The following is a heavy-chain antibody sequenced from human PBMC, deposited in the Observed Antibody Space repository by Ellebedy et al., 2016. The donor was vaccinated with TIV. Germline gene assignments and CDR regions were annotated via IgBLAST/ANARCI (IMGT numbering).Heavy chain of an antibody. V-gene: IGHV1-18*01. CDR2: ISAYNGNT. CDR3: ARDEYCTNGVCLIDDAFDI. J-gene: IGHJ3*02. CDR1: GYTFTSYG. Sequence: AASVNVSCKASGYTFTSYGILWVRQAPGQGLEWMGWISAYNGNTNYAQKLQGRVTMTTDTSTSTAYMELRSLRSDDTAVYYCARDEYCTNGVCLIDDAFDIWGQGTMVTVSS. D-gene: IGHD2-8*01.